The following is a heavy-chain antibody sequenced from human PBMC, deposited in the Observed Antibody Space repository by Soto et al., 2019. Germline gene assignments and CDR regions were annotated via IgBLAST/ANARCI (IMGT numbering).Heavy chain of an antibody. D-gene: IGHD1-7*01. V-gene: IGHV1-2*02. CDR1: GYSFIDYF. CDR2: INPKSGGT. Sequence: ASVKVSCKASGYSFIDYFMHWVRRAPGQGLEWMGWINPKSGGTKIAQKFQGRTTMTRDTSINTVFMELSRLTSDDTAVYFCAREHNWNYPGWTLDWGLGTLGSVSS. J-gene: IGHJ4*02. CDR3: AREHNWNYPGWTLD.